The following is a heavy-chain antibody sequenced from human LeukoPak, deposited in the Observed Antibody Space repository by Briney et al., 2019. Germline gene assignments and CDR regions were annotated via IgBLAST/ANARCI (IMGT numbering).Heavy chain of an antibody. J-gene: IGHJ6*04. CDR2: ISSSSSYI. Sequence: PGGSLRLSCEASGFTFSSYSMNWVRQAPGKGLGWVSSISSSSSYIYYADSVKGRFTISRDNAKNSLYLQMNSLRAEDTAVYYCARDRVPSGSYSYYYYGMDVWGKGTTVTVSS. CDR3: ARDRVPSGSYSYYYYGMDV. D-gene: IGHD3-10*01. CDR1: GFTFSSYS. V-gene: IGHV3-21*01.